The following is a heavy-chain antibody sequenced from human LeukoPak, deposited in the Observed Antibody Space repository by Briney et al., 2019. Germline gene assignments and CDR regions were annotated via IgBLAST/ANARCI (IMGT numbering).Heavy chain of an antibody. V-gene: IGHV3-33*01. Sequence: GRSLRLSCAASGFTFSSYGMHWVRQAPGKGLEWVAVIWYDGSNKYYADSVKGRFTISRDNSKNTLYLQMNSLRAEDTAVYYCARDYGGNWFDHWGQGTLVTVSS. CDR3: ARDYGGNWFDH. CDR2: IWYDGSNK. D-gene: IGHD4-23*01. CDR1: GFTFSSYG. J-gene: IGHJ5*02.